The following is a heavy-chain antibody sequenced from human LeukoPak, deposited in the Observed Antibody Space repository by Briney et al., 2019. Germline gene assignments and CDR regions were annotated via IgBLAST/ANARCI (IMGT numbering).Heavy chain of an antibody. D-gene: IGHD7-27*01. CDR2: IDPSDSYT. CDR1: GYSFTGYW. J-gene: IGHJ5*02. CDR3: ARQSTGTDGWFDP. V-gene: IGHV5-10-1*01. Sequence: GESLKISCKGSGYSFTGYWITWVRQMPGRGLEWMGRIDPSDSYTIYSPSFQGHVTISADKSISTAYLQWSSLEASDAAMYYCARQSTGTDGWFDPWGQGALVTVSS.